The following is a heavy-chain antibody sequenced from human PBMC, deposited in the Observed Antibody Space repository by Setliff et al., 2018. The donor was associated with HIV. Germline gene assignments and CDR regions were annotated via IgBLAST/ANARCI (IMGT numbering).Heavy chain of an antibody. J-gene: IGHJ6*03. CDR2: LGVRGDT. D-gene: IGHD5-18*01. Sequence: PWGSLRLSCVVSGFTLRSYDMYWVRQAPGKGLEWVSGLGVRGDTYYTGSVKGRFAISRESAKNSLYLQMSNLRPEDTGVYYCLRGSIQVPGLDHMDVCGKGTTVTVSS. CDR1: GFTLRSYD. CDR3: LRGSIQVPGLDHMDV. V-gene: IGHV3-13*01.